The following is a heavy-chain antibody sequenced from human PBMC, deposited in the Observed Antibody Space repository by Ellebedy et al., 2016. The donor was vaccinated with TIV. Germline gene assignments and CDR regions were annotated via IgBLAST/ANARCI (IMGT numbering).Heavy chain of an antibody. J-gene: IGHJ5*02. V-gene: IGHV5-10-1*01. Sequence: GESLKISCKDSGNIFNNYWISWVRQMPGKGLEWMGRIDPSDSYNYYSPSFQGHVTISIDKSISTVYLQWTSLRASDTAIHYCAMQSDYFDPWGQGTLVTVSS. CDR1: GNIFNNYW. CDR3: AMQSDYFDP. D-gene: IGHD4-11*01. CDR2: IDPSDSYN.